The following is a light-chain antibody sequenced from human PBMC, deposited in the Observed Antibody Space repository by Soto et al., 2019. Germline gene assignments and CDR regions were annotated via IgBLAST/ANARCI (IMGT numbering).Light chain of an antibody. J-gene: IGLJ1*01. CDR3: CSYAGGYTYL. CDR2: EVS. V-gene: IGLV2-14*01. Sequence: QSALTQPASVSGSPGQSITISCTGTSSDVGGYNYVSWYQQHPGKAPKLMIYEVSNRPSGVSNRFSGSKSGNTASLTISGLQAEDEADYFCCSYAGGYTYLFGTGNKLTVL. CDR1: SSDVGGYNY.